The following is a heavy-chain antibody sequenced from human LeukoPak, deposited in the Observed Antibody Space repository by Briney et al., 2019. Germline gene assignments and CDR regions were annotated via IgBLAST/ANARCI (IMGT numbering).Heavy chain of an antibody. D-gene: IGHD2-15*01. CDR1: GGSISGYY. CDR3: ARYYCIGGSCYRTNWLDP. CDR2: IYYNGNT. J-gene: IGHJ5*02. Sequence: PSETLSLTCTVSGGSISGYYWSWIRQPPGKGLEWIGYIYYNGNTNYNASLKGRVTISVDTSKNQFSLNLNSVTAADTAVYYCARYYCIGGSCYRTNWLDPWGQGTLVVVSS. V-gene: IGHV4-59*01.